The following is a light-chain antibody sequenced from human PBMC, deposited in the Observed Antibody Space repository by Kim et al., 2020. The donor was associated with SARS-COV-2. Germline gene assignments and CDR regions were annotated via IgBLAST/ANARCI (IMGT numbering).Light chain of an antibody. CDR2: GAS. Sequence: EIVLTQSPGTLSLSTGESATLSCRASQSVSNGYLAWYKQKPGQAPRLLMYGASSRATGVPDRFSGSGSETDFTLTISRLEPDDFAVYYCQQYHRSPWTFGQGTKVDIK. CDR3: QQYHRSPWT. CDR1: QSVSNGY. V-gene: IGKV3-20*01. J-gene: IGKJ1*01.